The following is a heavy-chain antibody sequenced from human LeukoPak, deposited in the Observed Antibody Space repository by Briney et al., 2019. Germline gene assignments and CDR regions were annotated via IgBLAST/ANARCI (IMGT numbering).Heavy chain of an antibody. CDR1: GGSISSGGYP. D-gene: IGHD1-7*01. Sequence: SETLSLTCAVSGGSISSGGYPWSWIRQPPGKGLEGIGYIYHSGSTYYTPSLKSRVTISVDRSKNQFSLKLSSVTAADTAVYYCAREAGTMAGWFDPWGQGTLVTVSS. V-gene: IGHV4-30-2*01. CDR2: IYHSGST. J-gene: IGHJ5*02. CDR3: AREAGTMAGWFDP.